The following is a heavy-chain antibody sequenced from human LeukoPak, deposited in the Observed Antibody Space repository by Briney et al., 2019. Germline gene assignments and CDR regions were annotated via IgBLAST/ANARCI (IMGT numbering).Heavy chain of an antibody. V-gene: IGHV1-2*06. J-gene: IGHJ4*02. Sequence: ASVKVSCKASEYTFTGYYIHWMRQAPGQGLEWMGRINPKGGDTDFAQKFQGRVTMTRDTSISTAYMELSRLRSDDTAVYYCARGPDDKQFHTGGDWGQGTLVTVSS. CDR2: INPKGGDT. CDR3: ARGPDDKQFHTGGD. CDR1: EYTFTGYY. D-gene: IGHD3-9*01.